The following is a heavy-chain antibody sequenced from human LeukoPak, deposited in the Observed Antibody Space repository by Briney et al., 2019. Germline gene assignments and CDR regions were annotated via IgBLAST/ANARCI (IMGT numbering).Heavy chain of an antibody. J-gene: IGHJ3*02. Sequence: GGSLRLSCAASGFTFITFGMNWVRQAPGKGLEWVSYIDARSGIVYYADSVQGRFTISRDDAKDSVFLQMNSLRVDDTAVYYCARTYDFGRGPPGDAFDNWGQGTLVTVPS. D-gene: IGHD3-3*01. CDR1: GFTFITFG. CDR3: ARTYDFGRGPPGDAFDN. V-gene: IGHV3-48*01. CDR2: IDARSGIV.